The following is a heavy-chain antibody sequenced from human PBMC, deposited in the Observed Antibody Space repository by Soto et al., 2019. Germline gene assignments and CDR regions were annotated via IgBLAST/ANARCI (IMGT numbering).Heavy chain of an antibody. Sequence: GGSMRLSCAASGFTFSSYWMSWVRQAPGKGLEWVANIKQDGSEKYYVDSVKGRFTISRDNAKNTLYLQMNSLRAEDTAVYYCAKGRGENNPIDYWGQGTLVTVSS. V-gene: IGHV3-7*03. CDR2: IKQDGSEK. CDR3: AKGRGENNPIDY. CDR1: GFTFSSYW. D-gene: IGHD4-17*01. J-gene: IGHJ4*02.